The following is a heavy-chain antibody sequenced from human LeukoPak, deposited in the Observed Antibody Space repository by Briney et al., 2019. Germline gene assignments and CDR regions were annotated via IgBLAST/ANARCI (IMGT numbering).Heavy chain of an antibody. J-gene: IGHJ1*01. D-gene: IGHD4-17*01. CDR2: ISGSGATT. V-gene: IGHV3-23*01. CDR3: ARDMTTATTCYLQH. Sequence: GGSLRLSCGAFGFTFRNNSMRWVRQTPGKGLHRGSAISGSGATTYYADSVRGRFTISRDNAKNSLCLQMNSLRAEDTAVYYCARDMTTATTCYLQHWGQGTLVTVSS. CDR1: GFTFRNNS.